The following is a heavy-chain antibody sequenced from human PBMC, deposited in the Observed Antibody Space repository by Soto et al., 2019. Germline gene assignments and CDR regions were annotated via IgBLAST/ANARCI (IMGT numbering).Heavy chain of an antibody. D-gene: IGHD6-19*01. CDR2: IDYSGVNT. V-gene: IGHV3-23*01. Sequence: EVQVLESGGGLVQPGGSLRLSCAASGFSFSHYAMNWVRQXXXXGLEWVSSIDYSGVNTRYADSVKGRFTTSRDNSKNXXXXXXXXXXXDXTAVYYCXPXSSGGEFDCWGQGTLVTVSS. CDR1: GFSFSHYA. CDR3: XPXSSGGEFDC. J-gene: IGHJ4*02.